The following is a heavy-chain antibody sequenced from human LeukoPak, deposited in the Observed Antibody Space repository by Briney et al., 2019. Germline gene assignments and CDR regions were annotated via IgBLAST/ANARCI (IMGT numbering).Heavy chain of an antibody. D-gene: IGHD5-24*01. V-gene: IGHV1-2*02. CDR2: INPNSGGT. Sequence: ASVKVSCKASGYTFTGYYMHWVRQAPGQGLEWMGWINPNSGGTNYAQKFQGRVTMTRDTSISTAYMELSRLRSDDTAVYYCAREDGYTPAKKWLDPWGQGTLVTVSS. CDR3: AREDGYTPAKKWLDP. CDR1: GYTFTGYY. J-gene: IGHJ5*02.